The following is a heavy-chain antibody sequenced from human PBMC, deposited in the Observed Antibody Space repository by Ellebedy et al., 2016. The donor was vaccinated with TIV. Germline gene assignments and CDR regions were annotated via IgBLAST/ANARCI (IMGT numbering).Heavy chain of an antibody. CDR2: IWYDGSNK. Sequence: GESLKISCAASGFTFSSYGMHWVRQAPGKGLEWVAVIWYDGSNKYYADSVKGRFTISRDNSKNTLYLQMNSLRAEDTAVYYCARVIAVAGSYYFDYWGQGTLVTVSS. CDR1: GFTFSSYG. V-gene: IGHV3-33*01. D-gene: IGHD6-19*01. J-gene: IGHJ4*02. CDR3: ARVIAVAGSYYFDY.